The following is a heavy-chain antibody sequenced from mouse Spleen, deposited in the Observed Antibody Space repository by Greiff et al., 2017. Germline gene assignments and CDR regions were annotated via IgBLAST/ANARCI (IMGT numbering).Heavy chain of an antibody. CDR2: ISSGGSYT. J-gene: IGHJ2*01. V-gene: IGHV5-9-1*01. Sequence: EVMLVESGGGLVKPGGSLKLSCAASGFTFSSYAMSWVRQTPEKRLEWVATISSGGSYTYYPDSVKGRFTISRDNAKNTLYLQMSSLRSEDTAMYYCARRANWDGSYYFDYWGQGTTLTVSS. CDR1: GFTFSSYA. CDR3: ARRANWDGSYYFDY. D-gene: IGHD4-1*02.